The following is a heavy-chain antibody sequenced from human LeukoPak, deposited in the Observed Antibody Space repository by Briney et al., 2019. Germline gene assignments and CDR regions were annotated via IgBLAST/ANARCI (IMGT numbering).Heavy chain of an antibody. Sequence: SVNVSCKASVYILTSYGISWVRQAAGRGREGVGWISAYNGNTNYARKLQGRATMTTDTSTSTADMELRSLRSDDAPVYYCARVRIQLFPDDADYYYGMDVWRQGTKVAVPS. J-gene: IGHJ6*01. D-gene: IGHD5-18*01. CDR3: ARVRIQLFPDDADYYYGMDV. CDR1: VYILTSYG. V-gene: IGHV1-18*01. CDR2: ISAYNGNT.